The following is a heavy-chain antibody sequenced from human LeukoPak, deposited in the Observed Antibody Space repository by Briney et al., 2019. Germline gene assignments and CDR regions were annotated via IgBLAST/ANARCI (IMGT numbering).Heavy chain of an antibody. J-gene: IGHJ4*02. CDR1: GYTLTELS. CDR3: EDGIRYCTNGVCYTPNPHFDY. D-gene: IGHD2-8*01. V-gene: IGHV1-24*01. CDR2: FDPQDGET. Sequence: ASVKVSCKVSGYTLTELSMHWVRQAPGKWLEWIGGFDPQDGETIYAQKFQGRVNMTEDTSADTAYMELSSLRSEDTVFFQAEDGIRYCTNGVCYTPNPHFDYWGQGTLVTVSS.